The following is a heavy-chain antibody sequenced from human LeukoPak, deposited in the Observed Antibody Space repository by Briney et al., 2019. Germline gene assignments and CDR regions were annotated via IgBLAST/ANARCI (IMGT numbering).Heavy chain of an antibody. V-gene: IGHV3-48*04. D-gene: IGHD3-3*01. CDR3: ARGITIFGVVIIPSYYMDV. CDR1: GFTFSSYS. J-gene: IGHJ6*03. CDR2: ISSSSSTV. Sequence: GGSLRLSCAASGFTFSSYSMNWVRQAPGKGLEWVSYISSSSSTVYYADSVKGRFTISRDNAKNTLYLQMNSLRAEDTAVYYCARGITIFGVVIIPSYYMDVWGKGTTVTVSS.